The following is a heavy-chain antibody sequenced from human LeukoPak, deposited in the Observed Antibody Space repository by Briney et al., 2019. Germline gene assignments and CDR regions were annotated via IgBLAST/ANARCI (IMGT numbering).Heavy chain of an antibody. Sequence: GGSLRLYCSASGFTVTTNYMSWVRQAPGKGLEWVSVIYSGGSAYDTDSVKGRFTISRDNSKNTLYLQMNSLRAEDTAMYYCARGGAHTYVYTFDIWGQGTMVTVSS. CDR3: ARGGAHTYVYTFDI. D-gene: IGHD3-16*01. V-gene: IGHV3-53*01. J-gene: IGHJ3*02. CDR1: GFTVTTNY. CDR2: IYSGGSA.